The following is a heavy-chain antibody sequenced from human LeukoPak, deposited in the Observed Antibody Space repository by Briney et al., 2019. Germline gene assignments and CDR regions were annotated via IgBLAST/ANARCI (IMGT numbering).Heavy chain of an antibody. D-gene: IGHD6-13*01. J-gene: IGHJ4*02. CDR1: GFSLSTRGVA. V-gene: IGHV2-5*02. CDR2: IYWDDDK. CDR3: AHTGRSSSTWYLNFDY. Sequence: SGPTLVKPTQTLTLTCTFSGFSLSTRGVAVGWIRQPPGKALEWLALIYWDDDKRYSPSLKSRLTITKDTSKNQVVLTMTNMDPVDTATYYCAHTGRSSSTWYLNFDYWGQGTLVTVSS.